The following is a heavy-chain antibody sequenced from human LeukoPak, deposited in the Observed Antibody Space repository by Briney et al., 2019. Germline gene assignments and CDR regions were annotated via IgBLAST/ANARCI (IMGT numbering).Heavy chain of an antibody. V-gene: IGHV4-61*05. D-gene: IGHD2-15*01. Sequence: SETLSLTCTVSGDSINNNNYYWGWIRQPPGKGLEWIGYIYYSGSTNYNPSLKSRVTISVDTSKNQFSLKLSSVTAADAAVYYCARTASCSGGSCYSPFDYWGQGTLVTVSS. CDR3: ARTASCSGGSCYSPFDY. CDR1: GDSINNNNYY. J-gene: IGHJ4*02. CDR2: IYYSGST.